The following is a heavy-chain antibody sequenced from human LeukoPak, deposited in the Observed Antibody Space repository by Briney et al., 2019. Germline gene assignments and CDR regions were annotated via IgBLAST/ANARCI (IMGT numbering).Heavy chain of an antibody. CDR3: ARSSSWSFYD. CDR1: KFTFSTFA. Sequence: PGGSQTLSCAASKFTFSTFAMHWVRQAPGKGLEWVALTSNDGSSKYYTDSVKGRFTISRDSAKKSLYLQMESLRADDAAVYYCARSSSWSFYDWGQGTLVTVSS. CDR2: TSNDGSSK. J-gene: IGHJ4*02. V-gene: IGHV3-30-3*01. D-gene: IGHD6-13*01.